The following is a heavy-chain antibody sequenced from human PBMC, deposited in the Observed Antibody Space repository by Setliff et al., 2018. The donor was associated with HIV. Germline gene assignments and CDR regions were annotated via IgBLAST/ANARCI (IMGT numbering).Heavy chain of an antibody. CDR2: IYYSGST. D-gene: IGHD1-26*01. V-gene: IGHV4-39*01. CDR1: GGSISSSSYY. CDR3: ARLGGSYRIYYYYYMDV. J-gene: IGHJ6*03. Sequence: SETLSLTCTVSGGSISSSSYYWGWIRQPPGKGLEWIGSIYYSGSTYYNPSLKSRVTISVDTSKNQFSLKLSAVTAADTAVYYCARLGGSYRIYYYYYMDVWGKGTTVTVSS.